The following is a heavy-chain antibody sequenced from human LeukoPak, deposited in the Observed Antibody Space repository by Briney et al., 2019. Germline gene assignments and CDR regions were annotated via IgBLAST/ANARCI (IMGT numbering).Heavy chain of an antibody. CDR2: IKSKTDGGTT. D-gene: IGHD3-10*01. CDR3: TTDTDYGSGSYYNSVNY. Sequence: GGSLRLSCAASGFTFSNAWMSWVRQAPGKGLEWVGRIKSKTDGGTTDSAAPVKGRFTISRDDSKNTLYLQMNSLKTEDTAMYYCTTDTDYGSGSYYNSVNYWGQGTLVTVSS. CDR1: GFTFSNAW. J-gene: IGHJ4*02. V-gene: IGHV3-15*01.